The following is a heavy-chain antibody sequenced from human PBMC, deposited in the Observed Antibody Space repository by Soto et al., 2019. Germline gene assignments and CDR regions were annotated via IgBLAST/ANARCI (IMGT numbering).Heavy chain of an antibody. CDR3: AREILTSSFDY. CDR2: INANSGGT. CDR1: GYTFTPNY. D-gene: IGHD3-9*01. Sequence: ASVKVSCKASGYTFTPNYIHWVRQAPGQGLEWMGWINANSGGTKYAQNFQGRVTLTRDTSISTVYMDLSSLISDDTAVYYCAREILTSSFDYWGQGTLVTVSS. V-gene: IGHV1-2*02. J-gene: IGHJ4*02.